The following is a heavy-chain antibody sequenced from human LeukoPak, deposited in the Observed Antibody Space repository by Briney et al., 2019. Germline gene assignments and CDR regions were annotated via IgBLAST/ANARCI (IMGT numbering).Heavy chain of an antibody. J-gene: IGHJ4*02. D-gene: IGHD3-10*01. CDR3: ARSFWFGEFLDY. CDR2: ISAYNGNT. CDR1: GYTFTGYG. V-gene: IGHV1-18*01. Sequence: ASVKVSCKASGYTFTGYGISWVRQAPGQGLEWMGWISAYNGNTNYAQKLQGRVTMTTDTSTSTAYMELRSLRSDDTAVYYCARSFWFGEFLDYWGQGTLVTVSS.